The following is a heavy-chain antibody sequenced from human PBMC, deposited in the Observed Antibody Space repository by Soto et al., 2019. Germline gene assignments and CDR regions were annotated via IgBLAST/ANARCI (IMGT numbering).Heavy chain of an antibody. V-gene: IGHV1-24*01. Sequence: ASVKVSCKVSGYTLTELSMHWVRQAPGKGLEWMGGFDPEDGETIYAQKFQGRVTMTEDTSTDTAYMELSSLRSEDTAVYYCATSRITMVRGVSDYYMDVWGKGTTVTVSS. CDR3: ATSRITMVRGVSDYYMDV. CDR1: GYTLTELS. D-gene: IGHD3-10*01. J-gene: IGHJ6*03. CDR2: FDPEDGET.